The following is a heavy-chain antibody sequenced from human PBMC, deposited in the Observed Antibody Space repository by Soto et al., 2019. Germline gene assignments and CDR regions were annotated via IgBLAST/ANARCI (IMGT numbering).Heavy chain of an antibody. CDR3: AKDLERGYYYYYYYMDV. CDR1: GFTFSSYA. V-gene: IGHV3-23*01. Sequence: GGSLRLSCAASGFTFSSYAMSWVRQAPGKGLEWVSAISGSGGSTYYADSVKGRFTISRDNSKNTLYLQMNSLRAEDTAVYYCAKDLERGYYYYYYYMDVWGKGTTVTVSS. J-gene: IGHJ6*03. CDR2: ISGSGGST. D-gene: IGHD1-1*01.